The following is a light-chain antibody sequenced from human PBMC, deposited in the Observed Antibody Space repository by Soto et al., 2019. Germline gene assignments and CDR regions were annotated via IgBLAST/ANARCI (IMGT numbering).Light chain of an antibody. CDR1: SSNIGNNY. Sequence: QSALTQPPSVSAAPGQKVTISCSGSSSNIGNNYVFWYQQLPGTAPKLLIYDNNKRPSGIPDRFSGSKSGTSATLGITGLQTGDEADYYCGTWDGSLSAVVFGGGTKLTVL. V-gene: IGLV1-51*01. CDR2: DNN. J-gene: IGLJ2*01. CDR3: GTWDGSLSAVV.